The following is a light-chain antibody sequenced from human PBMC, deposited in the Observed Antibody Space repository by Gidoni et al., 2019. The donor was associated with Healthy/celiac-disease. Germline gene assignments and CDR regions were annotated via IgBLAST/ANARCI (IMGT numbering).Light chain of an antibody. CDR3: MQALQTPLT. J-gene: IGKJ4*01. V-gene: IGKV2-28*01. CDR1: QSLLHSNGYNY. Sequence: DIVMTQSPLSLPVTPGEPASISCRSSQSLLHSNGYNYLDWYLQKPGQSPQLLIYWGSNRASGVPDRFSGSGSGTDFTLKISRVEAEDVGVYDCMQALQTPLTFGGGTKVEIK. CDR2: WGS.